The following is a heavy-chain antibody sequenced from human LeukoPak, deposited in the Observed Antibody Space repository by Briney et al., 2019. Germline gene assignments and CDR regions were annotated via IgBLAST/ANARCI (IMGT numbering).Heavy chain of an antibody. CDR3: ARAEGYDFWSGYYGWYFDL. CDR2: IYHSGST. D-gene: IGHD3-3*01. V-gene: IGHV4-38-2*02. J-gene: IGHJ2*01. CDR1: GYSISSGYY. Sequence: PSETLSLTCTVSGYSISSGYYWGWIRQPPGKGLEWIGSIYHSGSTYYNPSLKSRVTISVDTSKNQFSLKLSSVTAADTAVYYCARAEGYDFWSGYYGWYFDLWGRGTLVTVSS.